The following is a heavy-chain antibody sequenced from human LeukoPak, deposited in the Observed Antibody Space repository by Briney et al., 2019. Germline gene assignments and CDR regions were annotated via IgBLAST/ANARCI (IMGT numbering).Heavy chain of an antibody. CDR3: TRVRKYSSSPDFDY. Sequence: GGSLRLSCTASGFTFGDYAMSWFRQAPGKGLEGVGFIRSKAYGGTTEYAASVKGRFTISRDDSKSIAYLQMNSLKTEDTAVYYCTRVRKYSSSPDFDYWGQGTLITVSS. J-gene: IGHJ4*02. D-gene: IGHD6-6*01. CDR1: GFTFGDYA. V-gene: IGHV3-49*03. CDR2: IRSKAYGGTT.